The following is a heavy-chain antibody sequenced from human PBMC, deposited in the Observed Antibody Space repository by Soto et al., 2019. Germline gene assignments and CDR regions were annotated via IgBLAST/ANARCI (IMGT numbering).Heavy chain of an antibody. CDR1: GGSISTTNW. V-gene: IGHV4-4*02. J-gene: IGHJ5*02. CDR3: ASGFDSDGLYNGGHP. CDR2: ILHIGST. Sequence: VQLQESGPGLVKPSGTLSLTCTVSGGSISTTNWWSWVRQSPGKGLEWIGEILHIGSTNYNPSLKSRVTISIDKSKNQFSLRLSSVTAADTAVYYCASGFDSDGLYNGGHPWGQGTLVSVPS. D-gene: IGHD3-22*01.